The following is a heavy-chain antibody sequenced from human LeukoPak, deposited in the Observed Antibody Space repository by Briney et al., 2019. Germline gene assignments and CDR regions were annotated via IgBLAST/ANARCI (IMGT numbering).Heavy chain of an antibody. CDR2: ISYDGSNK. Sequence: PGGSLRLSCAASGFTFSSYAMHWVRQAPGKGLEWVAVISYDGSNKYYADSVKGRFTISRDNSKNTLYLQRNSLRAEDTAVYYCARGIVVVVTATSNWFDPWGQGTLVTVSS. CDR3: ARGIVVVVTATSNWFDP. D-gene: IGHD2-15*01. V-gene: IGHV3-30*04. CDR1: GFTFSSYA. J-gene: IGHJ5*02.